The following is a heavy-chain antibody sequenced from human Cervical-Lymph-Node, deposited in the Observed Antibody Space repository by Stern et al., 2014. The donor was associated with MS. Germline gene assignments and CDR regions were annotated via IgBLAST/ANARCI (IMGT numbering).Heavy chain of an antibody. CDR3: ARRRDDFDY. V-gene: IGHV4-59*08. J-gene: IGHJ4*02. Sequence: QVQLQESGPGLVKPSETLSLTCTVSGGSISSYYWSWIRLPPGKRLEWIGSIYYSGNTNYNPSLKSRVTISVDTSKNQFSLKLSSVTAADTAVYYCARRRDDFDYWGQGTLVTVSS. CDR2: IYYSGNT. CDR1: GGSISSYY.